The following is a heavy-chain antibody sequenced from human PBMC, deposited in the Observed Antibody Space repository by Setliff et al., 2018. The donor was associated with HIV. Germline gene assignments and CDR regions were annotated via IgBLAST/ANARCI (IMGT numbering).Heavy chain of an antibody. Sequence: ASVKVSCKTSGYTFINYGITWVRQAPGQGLEWMGWISSYNDYTNYEQSLQGRVRMTTDTSTRTAYMDLRSLRSNDTAVYYCARGGYYSGSGMNYHYYGLDVWGQGTTVTVSS. CDR1: GYTFINYG. CDR2: ISSYNDYT. D-gene: IGHD3-10*01. V-gene: IGHV1-18*04. CDR3: ARGGYYSGSGMNYHYYGLDV. J-gene: IGHJ6*02.